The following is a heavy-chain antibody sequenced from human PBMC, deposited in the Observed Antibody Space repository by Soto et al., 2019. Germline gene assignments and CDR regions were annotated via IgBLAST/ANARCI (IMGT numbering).Heavy chain of an antibody. CDR2: IVTYNGNT. V-gene: IGHV1-18*01. CDR3: ARGPQSSGWRGKWFDA. CDR1: AYTFTSYG. Sequence: QVHLVQSGAEVKKPGASVKVSCKASAYTFTSYGITWVRQAPGQGLEWVGWIVTYNGNTNSAQKLQGRLTLTTDTSTSTAYMELRSLTSDDTAVYYCARGPQSSGWRGKWFDAWGQGTLVTVSS. J-gene: IGHJ5*02. D-gene: IGHD6-19*01.